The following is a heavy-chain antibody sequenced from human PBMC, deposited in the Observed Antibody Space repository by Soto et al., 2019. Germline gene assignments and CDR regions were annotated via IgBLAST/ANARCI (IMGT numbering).Heavy chain of an antibody. D-gene: IGHD3-16*01. V-gene: IGHV2-5*02. J-gene: IGHJ5*02. CDR1: GFSLSTSGVG. CDR3: AHRRSHYDYVWGSPFDP. CDR2: IYWDDDK. Sequence: SGPTLVNPTQTLTLTCTFSGFSLSTSGVGVGWIRQPPGKALEWLALIYWDDDKRYSPSLKSRLTITKDTSKNQVVLTMTNMDPVDTATYYCAHRRSHYDYVWGSPFDPWGQGTLVTVSS.